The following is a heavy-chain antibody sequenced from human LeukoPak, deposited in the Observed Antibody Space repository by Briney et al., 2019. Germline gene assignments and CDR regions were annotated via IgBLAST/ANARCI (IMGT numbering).Heavy chain of an antibody. CDR2: TYYRSKWYN. CDR3: AREENSGSYYAYYYYGMDV. Sequence: SQTLSLTCAISGDSVSSNSAAWNWIRQSPSRGLERLGRTYYRSKWYNDYAVSVKSRITINPDTSKNQFSLQLNSVTPEDTAVYYCAREENSGSYYAYYYYGMDVWGQGTTVTVSS. CDR1: GDSVSSNSAA. V-gene: IGHV6-1*01. J-gene: IGHJ6*02. D-gene: IGHD1-26*01.